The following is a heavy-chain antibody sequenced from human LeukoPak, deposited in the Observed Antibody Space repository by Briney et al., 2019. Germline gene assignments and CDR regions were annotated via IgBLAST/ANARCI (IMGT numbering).Heavy chain of an antibody. Sequence: HPGRSLRLSCAASGFTFNIYSMYWVRLAPGKGLEWVASMSSDASSEYYADSVKGRFTISRDNSKNMLYLQINSLRAEDTAVYHCARKKMAAAGKGAFDYWGQGTLVTVSS. CDR2: MSSDASSE. J-gene: IGHJ4*02. CDR1: GFTFNIYS. CDR3: ARKKMAAAGKGAFDY. V-gene: IGHV3-30*04. D-gene: IGHD6-13*01.